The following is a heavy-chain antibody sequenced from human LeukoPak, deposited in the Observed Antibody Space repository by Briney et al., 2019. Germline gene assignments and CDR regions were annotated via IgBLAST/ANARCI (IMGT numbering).Heavy chain of an antibody. J-gene: IGHJ4*02. CDR1: GFTFSSYE. CDR3: ARVARDYYLWSDPIETFYFDS. V-gene: IGHV3-48*03. CDR2: ISKSGGPI. Sequence: PGGSLRLSCTASGFTFSSYEMNWVRQAPGKGLEWISYISKSGGPIYYADSVQGRFTISRENAKNSLYLRMNSLRAEDTAIYYCARVARDYYLWSDPIETFYFDSWGQGTLVTVSS. D-gene: IGHD3-3*01.